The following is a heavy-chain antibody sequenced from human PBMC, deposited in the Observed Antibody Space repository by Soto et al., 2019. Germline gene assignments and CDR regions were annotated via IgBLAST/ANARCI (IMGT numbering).Heavy chain of an antibody. V-gene: IGHV3-23*04. J-gene: IGHJ4*02. CDR2: LSDSGGTS. D-gene: IGHD1-26*01. Sequence: EVQLVDSGGGLVQPGGSLRLSCAASGFIFSNYVMSWVRQAPGKGLEWVSSLSDSGGTSYYADSVKGRFTISRDNSKNTRYLQMNSLRAEDTAIYYCAKRPRALLTFDYWGQGTLVTVSS. CDR3: AKRPRALLTFDY. CDR1: GFIFSNYV.